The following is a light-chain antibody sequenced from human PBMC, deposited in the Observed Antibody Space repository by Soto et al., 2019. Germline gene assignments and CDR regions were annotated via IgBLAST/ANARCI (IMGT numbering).Light chain of an antibody. CDR2: GAS. Sequence: EIVLTQSPGTLSLSPGERATLSCRASQSVSRSYLAWYQQKPGQAPRLLIYGASSRATGIPDRFSASGSGTDFTLTIRRLEPEDFAVYYCQQYGGSPPFTFGQGTRLEI. CDR1: QSVSRSY. CDR3: QQYGGSPPFT. J-gene: IGKJ5*01. V-gene: IGKV3-20*01.